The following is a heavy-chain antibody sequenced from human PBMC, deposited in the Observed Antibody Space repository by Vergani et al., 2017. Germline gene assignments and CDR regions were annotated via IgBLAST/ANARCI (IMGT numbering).Heavy chain of an antibody. CDR3: ARDRGDGDY. J-gene: IGHJ4*02. CDR2: IYYSGST. CDR1: GGPIRSSSYY. D-gene: IGHD3-10*01. V-gene: IGHV4-39*07. Sequence: QLQLQESGPGLVKPSETLSLTCTVSGGPIRSSSYYWGWIRQPPGKGLEWIGSIYYSGSTYYNPSLKSRVTISVDTSKNQFSLKLSSVTAAATAVYYCARDRGDGDYWSQGTLVTVSS.